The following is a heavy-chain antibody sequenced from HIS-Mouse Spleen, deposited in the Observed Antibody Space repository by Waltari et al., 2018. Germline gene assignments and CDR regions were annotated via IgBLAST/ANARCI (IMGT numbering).Heavy chain of an antibody. CDR1: GGSISSSSYS. J-gene: IGHJ2*01. Sequence: QLQLQESGPGLVKPSETLSPTCTVSGGSISSSSYSWGWIRPPPGKGLEWIGSIYYSGSTSYSPSLKRGVTISVDTSTNQFALKLSSVTAADTAVYYCAREIPYSSSWYDWYFDLWGRGTLVTVSS. CDR2: IYYSGST. V-gene: IGHV4-39*07. D-gene: IGHD6-13*01. CDR3: AREIPYSSSWYDWYFDL.